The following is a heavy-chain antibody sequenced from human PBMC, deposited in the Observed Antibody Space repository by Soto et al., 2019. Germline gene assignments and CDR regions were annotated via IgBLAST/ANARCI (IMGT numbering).Heavy chain of an antibody. D-gene: IGHD2-2*02. V-gene: IGHV3-33*01. CDR2: LWSDGRSK. CDR3: ARDPSGPAATPYYFDY. J-gene: IGHJ4*02. Sequence: QVQLVESGGGVVQPGRSLRLSCAASGFTFDHYAMHWVRQAPGKGLEWVAVLWSDGRSKYYADSGKGRFIISRDSSKNTLYLQMNSLRAEDTAVFYCARDPSGPAATPYYFDYWGQGTRVTVSS. CDR1: GFTFDHYA.